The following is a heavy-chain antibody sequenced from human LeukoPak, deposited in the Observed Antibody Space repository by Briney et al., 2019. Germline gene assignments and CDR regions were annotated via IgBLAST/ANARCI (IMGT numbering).Heavy chain of an antibody. Sequence: GGSLRLSCAASGFTFSTHWMSWVRQAPGKRLEWVSVIYSGGSTYYADSVKGRFTISRDNSKNTLYLQMNSLRAEDTAVYYCARDSDSSGYLPDYWGQGTLVTVSS. V-gene: IGHV3-66*02. CDR1: GFTFSTHW. CDR3: ARDSDSSGYLPDY. J-gene: IGHJ4*02. CDR2: IYSGGST. D-gene: IGHD3-22*01.